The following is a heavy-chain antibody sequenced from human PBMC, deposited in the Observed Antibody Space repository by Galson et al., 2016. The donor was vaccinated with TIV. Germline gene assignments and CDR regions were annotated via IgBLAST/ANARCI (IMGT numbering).Heavy chain of an antibody. V-gene: IGHV3-23*01. CDR3: AKGNSNHDRECLYFYYGMDV. CDR1: GFTFGHYA. Sequence: SLRLSCAASGFTFGHYAMTWVRQVPGKGLEWAAGISGSGYRTFYADSVKGRFTISRENSKNTLYLQMNSLRAEDTAVYYCAKGNSNHDRECLYFYYGMDVWGQGTTVTVSS. CDR2: ISGSGYRT. D-gene: IGHD2/OR15-2a*01. J-gene: IGHJ6*02.